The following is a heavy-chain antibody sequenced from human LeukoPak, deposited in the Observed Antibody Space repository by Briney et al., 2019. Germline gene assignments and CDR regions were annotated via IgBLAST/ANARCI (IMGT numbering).Heavy chain of an antibody. J-gene: IGHJ4*02. CDR3: ARDGDGVSAMPFDY. D-gene: IGHD2-2*01. Sequence: GGSLRLSCAASGFTFDDYGMSWVRQAPGKGLEWVASIKQDGSEKHYLDSVKGRFTISRDNAKSSLSLQMNTLRVEDTAVYYCARDGDGVSAMPFDYWGQGTLVTVPS. V-gene: IGHV3-7*01. CDR2: IKQDGSEK. CDR1: GFTFDDYG.